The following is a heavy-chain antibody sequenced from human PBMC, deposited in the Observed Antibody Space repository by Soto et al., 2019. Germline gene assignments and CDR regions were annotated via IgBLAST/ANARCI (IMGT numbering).Heavy chain of an antibody. V-gene: IGHV3-66*01. CDR1: GFTVSSNY. CDR3: ATSPYYYIFDS. Sequence: EVQLVEFGGGLVQPGGSLRLSCAASGFTVSSNYMSWVRQVPGKGLEWVSIVYTVGSTYYADSVKGRFTVSRDDSKNTLYLQMNSLRAEDTAVYYCATSPYYYIFDSWGQGTLVTVSS. D-gene: IGHD3-22*01. CDR2: VYTVGST. J-gene: IGHJ4*02.